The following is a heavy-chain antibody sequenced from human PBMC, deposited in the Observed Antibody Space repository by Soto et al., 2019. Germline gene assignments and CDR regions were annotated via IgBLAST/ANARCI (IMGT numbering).Heavy chain of an antibody. CDR3: ARGATYSNYGGVGGYYYMDV. CDR1: GFTFSSYW. CDR2: IKQDGSEK. Sequence: GGSLRLSCAASGFTFSSYWMSWVRQAPGKGLEWVANIKQDGSEKYYVDSVKGRFTISRDNAKNSLYLQMNSLRAEDTAVYYCARGATYSNYGGVGGYYYMDVWGKGTTVTVSS. J-gene: IGHJ6*03. D-gene: IGHD4-4*01. V-gene: IGHV3-7*01.